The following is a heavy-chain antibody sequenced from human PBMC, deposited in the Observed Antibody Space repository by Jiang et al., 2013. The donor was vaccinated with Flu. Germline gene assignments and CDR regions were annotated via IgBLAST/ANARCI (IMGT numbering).Heavy chain of an antibody. CDR2: ISSSSSTI. V-gene: IGHV3-48*02. CDR3: ARASMDY. Sequence: PGKGLEWVSYISSSSSTIYYADSVKGRFTISRDNAKNSLYLQMNSLRDEDTAVYYCARASMDYWGQGTLVTVSS. D-gene: IGHD2-8*01. J-gene: IGHJ4*02.